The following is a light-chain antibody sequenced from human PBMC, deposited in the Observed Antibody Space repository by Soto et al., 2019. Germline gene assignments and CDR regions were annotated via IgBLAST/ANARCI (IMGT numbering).Light chain of an antibody. J-gene: IGLJ1*01. CDR2: DVT. CDR3: CSYAGSDTYV. CDR1: SSVVGSYDL. Sequence: QSVLTQPASVSGSPGQSITISCTGTSSVVGSYDLVSWYQQHPGKAPKLMIYDVTKRPSGVSNRFSGSKSGNTASLTISGLQAEDETDYYCCSYAGSDTYVFGTGTKVTVL. V-gene: IGLV2-23*02.